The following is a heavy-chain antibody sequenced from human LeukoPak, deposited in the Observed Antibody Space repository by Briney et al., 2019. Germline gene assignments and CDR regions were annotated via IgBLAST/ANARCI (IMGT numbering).Heavy chain of an antibody. Sequence: VASVKVSCKASGGTFSSYAISWVRQAPGQGLEWMGGIIPIFGTANYAQKFQGRVTITADKSTSTVYMELSSLRSEDTAVYYCARAPDGDYGDYVGDYWGQGTLVTVSS. D-gene: IGHD4-17*01. CDR1: GGTFSSYA. J-gene: IGHJ4*02. CDR3: ARAPDGDYGDYVGDY. V-gene: IGHV1-69*06. CDR2: IIPIFGTA.